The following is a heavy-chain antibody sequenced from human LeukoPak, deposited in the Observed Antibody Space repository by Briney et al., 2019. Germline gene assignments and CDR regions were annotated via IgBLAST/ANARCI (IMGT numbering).Heavy chain of an antibody. D-gene: IGHD3-10*01. CDR3: AGASEKVRLGELLTPPLFDY. V-gene: IGHV4-30-2*01. CDR2: IYDFGNT. J-gene: IGHJ4*02. Sequence: SQTLSLTCTVSGGSIGSGSYYWSWIRQTPGKGLEWIGYIYDFGNTDYNPSLKSRVTISIDTSKNQFSLKLSSVTAADTAVYYCAGASEKVRLGELLTPPLFDYWGQGTLVTVSS. CDR1: GGSIGSGSYY.